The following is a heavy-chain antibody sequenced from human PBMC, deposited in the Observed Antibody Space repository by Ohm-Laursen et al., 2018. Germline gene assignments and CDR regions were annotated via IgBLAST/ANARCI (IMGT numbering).Heavy chain of an antibody. D-gene: IGHD6-13*01. CDR3: ARGGQQQVEDY. Sequence: SLRLSCTATGFTFSDYSMNWVRQAPGKGLEWVSYISSTSSSVYYADSVKGRFTIYRDNAKRSLYLQMNSLRAEDTAVYYCARGGQQQVEDYWGQGTLVTVSP. V-gene: IGHV3-48*01. CDR2: ISSTSSSV. J-gene: IGHJ4*02. CDR1: GFTFSDYS.